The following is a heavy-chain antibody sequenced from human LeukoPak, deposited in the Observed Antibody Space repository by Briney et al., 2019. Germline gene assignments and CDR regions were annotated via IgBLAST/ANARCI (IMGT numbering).Heavy chain of an antibody. J-gene: IGHJ4*02. Sequence: SETLSLTCTVSGGSISSYYWSWIRQPPGKGLEWIGYTYTSGSTNYNPSLKSRVTISVDTSKNQFSLKLSSVTAADTAVYYCARHRGWVIYPLFDYWGQGTLVTVSS. D-gene: IGHD3-10*01. CDR1: GGSISSYY. CDR2: TYTSGST. V-gene: IGHV4-4*09. CDR3: ARHRGWVIYPLFDY.